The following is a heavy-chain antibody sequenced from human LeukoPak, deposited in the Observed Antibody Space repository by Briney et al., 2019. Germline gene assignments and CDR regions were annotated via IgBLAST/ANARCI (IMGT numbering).Heavy chain of an antibody. Sequence: ASVKVSCKASGYTFTSYDINWVRQATGQGLEWMGWMNPNSGNTGYAQKFQGRVTMTRNTSISTAYMELSSLRSEDTAVYYCARAITMVRGRLDYYYYGMDVWGQGTTVTVSS. D-gene: IGHD3-10*01. V-gene: IGHV1-8*01. CDR1: GYTFTSYD. CDR2: MNPNSGNT. J-gene: IGHJ6*02. CDR3: ARAITMVRGRLDYYYYGMDV.